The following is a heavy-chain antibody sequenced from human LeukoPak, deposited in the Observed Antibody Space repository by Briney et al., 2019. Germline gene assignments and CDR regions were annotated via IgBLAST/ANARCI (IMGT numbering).Heavy chain of an antibody. D-gene: IGHD5-18*01. CDR2: ISGSGGST. J-gene: IGHJ4*02. Sequence: GGSLRLSCAASGFTFSSYAMSWVRQAPGKGLEWVSAISGSGGSTYYADSVKGRFTISGDYSKNTLYLQMNSLRAEDTAVYYCAKDVEQIWIHYFDYWGQGTLVTVSS. CDR1: GFTFSSYA. CDR3: AKDVEQIWIHYFDY. V-gene: IGHV3-23*01.